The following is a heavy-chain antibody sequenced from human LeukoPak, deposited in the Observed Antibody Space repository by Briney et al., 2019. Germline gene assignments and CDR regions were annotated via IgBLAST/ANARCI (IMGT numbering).Heavy chain of an antibody. J-gene: IGHJ4*02. CDR1: GFSFSTYS. CDR3: ARWYSSGWYTDY. Sequence: GGSLRLSCAASGFSFSTYSMIWVRQAPGKGLEWVSSVSGTSEYIYYADSVRGRFTISRDNAKNTVYLQMNSLRAEDTAVYYCARWYSSGWYTDYWGQGTLVTVSS. CDR2: VSGTSEYI. D-gene: IGHD6-19*01. V-gene: IGHV3-21*06.